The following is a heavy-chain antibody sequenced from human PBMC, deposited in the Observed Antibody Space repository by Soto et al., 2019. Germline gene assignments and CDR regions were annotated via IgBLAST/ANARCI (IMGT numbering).Heavy chain of an antibody. CDR2: ISYDGSNK. CDR1: GFPFSSYA. J-gene: IGHJ4*02. V-gene: IGHV3-30-3*01. CDR3: ARVPSSSGRAHFDY. Sequence: GGSLRLSCAASGFPFSSYAIHWVRQAPGKGLEWVAVISYDGSNKYYADSVKGRFTISRDNSKNTLYLQMNSLRAEDTAVYYCARVPSSSGRAHFDYWGQGTLVTVSS. D-gene: IGHD2-15*01.